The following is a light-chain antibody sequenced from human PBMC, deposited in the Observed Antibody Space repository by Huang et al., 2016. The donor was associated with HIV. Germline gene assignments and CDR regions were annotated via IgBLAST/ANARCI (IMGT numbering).Light chain of an antibody. Sequence: DIQLTQSPSSLSASVGVRVTITCRASQTITTYLNWYHQKPGKAPHLLIYGASNLQSGVPSRFSGSGSGTDFTLIISGLQPEDFATYYCQQTYTFPAFGRGTKVEIK. J-gene: IGKJ1*01. CDR2: GAS. CDR1: QTITTY. V-gene: IGKV1-39*01. CDR3: QQTYTFPA.